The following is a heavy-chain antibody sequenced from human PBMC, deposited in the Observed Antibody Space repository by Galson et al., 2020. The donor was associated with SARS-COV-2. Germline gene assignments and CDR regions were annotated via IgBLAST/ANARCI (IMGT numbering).Heavy chain of an antibody. V-gene: IGHV1-18*01. Sequence: ASVKVSCKASGYTFTRYGINWVRQAPGQGLEWMGWISAYNSDTKYAQKFQGRVTMTRDTSTSTSYMDLRSLRSDDTAVYYCARGRDDSVWGSDRWGVSYFDYWGQGTLVSVSS. CDR1: GYTFTRYG. J-gene: IGHJ4*02. D-gene: IGHD3-16*02. CDR2: ISAYNSDT. CDR3: ARGRDDSVWGSDRWGVSYFDY.